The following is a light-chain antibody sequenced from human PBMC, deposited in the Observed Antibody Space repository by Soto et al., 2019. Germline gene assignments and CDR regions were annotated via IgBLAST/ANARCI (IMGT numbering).Light chain of an antibody. CDR3: QSYDSSLSGYV. Sequence: SALTQPPSVSGAPGQTVIISCSGSSSNLGAPYDVNWFRQLPSTVPRLLIYGNNNRPSGVPDRFSGSKSGTSASLAITGLQAEDEADYYCQSYDSSLSGYVFGTGTKGTVL. CDR2: GNN. J-gene: IGLJ1*01. V-gene: IGLV1-40*01. CDR1: SSNLGAPYD.